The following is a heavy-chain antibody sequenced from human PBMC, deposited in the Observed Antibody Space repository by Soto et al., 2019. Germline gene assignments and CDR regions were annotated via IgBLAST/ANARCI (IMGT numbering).Heavy chain of an antibody. CDR3: ARRWGEGRVDY. CDR2: IYHSGST. D-gene: IGHD3-10*01. J-gene: IGHJ4*02. Sequence: QVQLQESGPGLVKPSGTLSLTCAVSGASISISNWWSWVRQPPGKGLEWIGEIYHSGSTNYNPSLRRRVPISVDQSRNQFSRKLSSVTAADTAVYYCARRWGEGRVDYWGQGTLVTVSS. V-gene: IGHV4-4*02. CDR1: GASISISNW.